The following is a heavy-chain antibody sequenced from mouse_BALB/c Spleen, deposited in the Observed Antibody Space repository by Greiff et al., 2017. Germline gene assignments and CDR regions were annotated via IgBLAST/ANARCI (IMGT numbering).Heavy chain of an antibody. J-gene: IGHJ2*01. V-gene: IGHV5-12-2*01. Sequence: DVKLVESGGGLVQPGGSLKLSCAASGFTFSSYTMSWVRQTPEKRLEWVAYISNGGGSTYYPDTVKGRFTISRDNAKNTLYLQMSSLKSEDTAMYYCARHHYGNYDYWGQGTTLTVSS. CDR3: ARHHYGNYDY. D-gene: IGHD2-1*01. CDR1: GFTFSSYT. CDR2: ISNGGGST.